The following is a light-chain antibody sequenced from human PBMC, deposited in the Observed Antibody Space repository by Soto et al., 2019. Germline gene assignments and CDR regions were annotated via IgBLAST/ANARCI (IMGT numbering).Light chain of an antibody. CDR2: GES. CDR3: QQYGSSIT. CDR1: QSVSSSY. J-gene: IGKJ5*01. Sequence: EIVLTQSPGNLSLSPGERATLSCRASQSVSSSYLAWYQQKPGQAPRLLIYGESSRATGIPDRFSGSGSGTDFTLTISRLEPEDFAVYYCQQYGSSITFGQGTRLEIK. V-gene: IGKV3-20*01.